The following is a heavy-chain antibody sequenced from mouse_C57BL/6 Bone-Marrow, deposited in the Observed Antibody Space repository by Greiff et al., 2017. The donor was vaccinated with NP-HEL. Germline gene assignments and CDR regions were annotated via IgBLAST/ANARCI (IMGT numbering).Heavy chain of an antibody. Sequence: QVQLQQPGAELVKPGASVKLSCKASGYTFTSYWMHWVKQRPGQGLEWIGMIHPNSGSTNYNEKFKSKATLTVDKSSSTAYMQLSSLTSEDSAVYYCARCLITTLVNYAMDYWGQGTSVTVSS. V-gene: IGHV1-64*01. CDR1: GYTFTSYW. CDR3: ARCLITTLVNYAMDY. CDR2: IHPNSGST. D-gene: IGHD1-1*01. J-gene: IGHJ4*01.